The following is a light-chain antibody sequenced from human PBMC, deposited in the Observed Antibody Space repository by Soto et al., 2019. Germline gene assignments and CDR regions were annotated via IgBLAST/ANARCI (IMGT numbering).Light chain of an antibody. Sequence: QSVLTQPASVSGSPGQSITISCTGTSSDVGSYNLVSWYQQHPGKAPKLMIYEVSKRPSGVSNRFSGSKSGNTASLTISGLQAEDAADYYCCSYAGSSTNWVFGGGTKLTVL. CDR3: CSYAGSSTNWV. CDR1: SSDVGSYNL. V-gene: IGLV2-23*02. CDR2: EVS. J-gene: IGLJ3*02.